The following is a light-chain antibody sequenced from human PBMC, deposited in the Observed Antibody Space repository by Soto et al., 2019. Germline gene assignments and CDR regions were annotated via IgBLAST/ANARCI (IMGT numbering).Light chain of an antibody. CDR1: SSDVGGYNS. Sequence: QSVLTQPASVSGSPGQSITISCTGTSSDVGGYNSVSWYQHHPGEAPKLMIYDVTNRPSGVSNRFSGSKSGNTASLTISGLQAEDEADYYCTSYTNNNTPVFGGGTKLT. CDR2: DVT. CDR3: TSYTNNNTPV. V-gene: IGLV2-14*01. J-gene: IGLJ2*01.